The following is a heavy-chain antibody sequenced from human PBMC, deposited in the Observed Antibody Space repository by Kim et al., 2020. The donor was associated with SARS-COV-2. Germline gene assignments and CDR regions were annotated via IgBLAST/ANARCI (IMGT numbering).Heavy chain of an antibody. CDR1: GFTFSSYG. J-gene: IGHJ6*03. V-gene: IGHV3-30*18. CDR3: AKDGDYGDYVLSYYYYYMDV. D-gene: IGHD4-17*01. CDR2: ISYDGSNK. Sequence: GGSLRLSCAASGFTFSSYGMHWVRQAPGKGLEWVAVISYDGSNKYYADSVKGRFTISRDNSKNTLYLQMNSLRAEDTAVYYCAKDGDYGDYVLSYYYYYMDVWGKGTTVTVSS.